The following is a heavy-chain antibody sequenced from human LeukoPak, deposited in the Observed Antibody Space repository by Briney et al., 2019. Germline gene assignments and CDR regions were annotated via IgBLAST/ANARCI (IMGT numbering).Heavy chain of an antibody. Sequence: GGSLRLSCAASGFTFNSAWMNWVRQAPGKGLEWVGRIKSKTDGGTTDYAAPVKGRFTISRDDSKNTPYLQMNSLNIQDTAAYSCTTAWFDPWGQGTLVTVSS. CDR3: TTAWFDP. CDR2: IKSKTDGGTT. CDR1: GFTFNSAW. V-gene: IGHV3-15*01. J-gene: IGHJ5*02.